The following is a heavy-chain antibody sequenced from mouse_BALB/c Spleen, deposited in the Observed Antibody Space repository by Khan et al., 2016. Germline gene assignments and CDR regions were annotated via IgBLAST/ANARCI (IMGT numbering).Heavy chain of an antibody. CDR2: IWGDGST. D-gene: IGHD2-4*01. V-gene: IGHV2-6-7*01. CDR1: GFSLTAFG. J-gene: IGHJ3*01. CDR3: ASDYDYDGGFAY. Sequence: VQLQESGPGLVAPSQSLSITCTVSGFSLTAFGVNWVRQPPGKGLEWLGMIWGDGSTDYNSALKSRLSINKDNSQSHLFLKMNSLQTDDTARYYCASDYDYDGGFAYWGQGTLVTVSA.